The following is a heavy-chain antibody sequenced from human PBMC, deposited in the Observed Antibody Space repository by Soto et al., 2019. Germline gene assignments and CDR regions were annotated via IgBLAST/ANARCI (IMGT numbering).Heavy chain of an antibody. D-gene: IGHD3-10*01. J-gene: IGHJ4*02. Sequence: PGGSLRLSCAASGFTFSSYAMSWVRQAPGKGLKWDSAISGSGGSTYYADSVKGRFTISRDNSKNTLYLQMNSLRAEYTAVYHCAKGGYYGIDYWGQGTLVTVAS. CDR2: ISGSGGST. CDR1: GFTFSSYA. CDR3: AKGGYYGIDY. V-gene: IGHV3-23*01.